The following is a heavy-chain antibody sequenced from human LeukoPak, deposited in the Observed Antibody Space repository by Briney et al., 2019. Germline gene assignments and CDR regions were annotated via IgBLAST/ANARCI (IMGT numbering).Heavy chain of an antibody. CDR1: GFTFDDYA. CDR2: ISWNSGSI. D-gene: IGHD3-3*01. V-gene: IGHV3-9*01. CDR3: AKGRAGFWSGYFDY. Sequence: GRSLRLSCAASGFTFDDYAMPWVRQAPGKGLEWVSGISWNSGSIGYADSVKGRFTISRDNAKNSLYLQMNSLRAEDTAVYYCAKGRAGFWSGYFDYWGQGTLVTVSS. J-gene: IGHJ4*02.